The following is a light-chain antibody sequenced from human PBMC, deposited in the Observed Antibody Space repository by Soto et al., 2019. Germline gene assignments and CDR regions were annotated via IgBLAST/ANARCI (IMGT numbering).Light chain of an antibody. CDR3: QQLNSFPIP. Sequence: IQLTQSPSSLSASVGDRVTISCRASQGIANFLARYQQKPGKAPKLLLYGASTLQSGVPSRFSGSGSGTDFTLTISSLQPEDFATYYCQQLNSFPIPFGPGTKVDIK. CDR2: GAS. J-gene: IGKJ3*01. V-gene: IGKV1-9*01. CDR1: QGIANF.